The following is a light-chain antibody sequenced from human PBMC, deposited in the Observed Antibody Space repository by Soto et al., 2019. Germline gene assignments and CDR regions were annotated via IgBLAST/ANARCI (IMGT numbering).Light chain of an antibody. J-gene: IGKJ2*01. CDR3: QQYNNWPPYT. Sequence: EIVMKQSPATLSVSPGERATLSCRASQSVSSNLAWYQQKPGQDPRLLIYGASTRATGIPARFSGSGSGTEFTLTISSQQSEDFAVYYCQQYNNWPPYTFGQGTKLEIK. V-gene: IGKV3-15*01. CDR1: QSVSSN. CDR2: GAS.